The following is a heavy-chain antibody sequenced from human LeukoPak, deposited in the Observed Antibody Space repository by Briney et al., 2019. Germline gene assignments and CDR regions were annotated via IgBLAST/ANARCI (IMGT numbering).Heavy chain of an antibody. J-gene: IGHJ6*02. CDR3: ARAGYSGYDFGCYYYYGMDV. CDR1: GYTFTSYD. D-gene: IGHD5-12*01. Sequence: GASVKVSCKASGYTFTSYDINWVRQATGQGLEWMGWMNPNSGNTGYAQKFQGRVTMTRSTSISTAYMELSSLRSEDTAVYYCARAGYSGYDFGCYYYYGMDVWGQGTTVTVSS. V-gene: IGHV1-8*01. CDR2: MNPNSGNT.